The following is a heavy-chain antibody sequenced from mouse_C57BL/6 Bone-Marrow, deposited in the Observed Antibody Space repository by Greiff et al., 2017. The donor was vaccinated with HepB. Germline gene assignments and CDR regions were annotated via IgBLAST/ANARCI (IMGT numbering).Heavy chain of an antibody. J-gene: IGHJ2*01. CDR1: GYAFSSSW. CDR3: ARIYYGYDDYFDY. Sequence: VQLQQSGPELVKPGASVKISCKASGYAFSSSWMNWVKQRPGKGLEWIGRIYPGDGDTNYNGKFKGKATLTADKSSSTAYMQLSSLTSEDSAVYFCARIYYGYDDYFDYWGQGTTLTVSS. CDR2: IYPGDGDT. D-gene: IGHD2-2*01. V-gene: IGHV1-82*01.